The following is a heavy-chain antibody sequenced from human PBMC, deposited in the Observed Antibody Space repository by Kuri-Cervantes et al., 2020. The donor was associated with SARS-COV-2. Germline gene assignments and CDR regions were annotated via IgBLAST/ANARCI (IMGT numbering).Heavy chain of an antibody. V-gene: IGHV4-34*01. CDR3: ARQGGIVVVPAAL. D-gene: IGHD2-2*01. CDR1: GESFIGYY. Sequence: SQTLSLTCAVYGESFIGYYWSWVRQPPGKGLEWIGDINHSGSTNYNPSLKSRVTISVDTSKNQFSLKLSSVTAADTAVYYCARQGGIVVVPAALWGQGTLVTVSS. J-gene: IGHJ4*02. CDR2: INHSGST.